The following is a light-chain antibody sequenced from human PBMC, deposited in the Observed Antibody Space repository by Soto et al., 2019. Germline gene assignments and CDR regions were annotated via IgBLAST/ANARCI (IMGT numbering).Light chain of an antibody. Sequence: QSALAQPASVSGSPGQSITISCTGSFSDIAVFNYVSWYQQYPGRAPKLLIYQVTSRASGVSHRFSGSKSGNTASLTIPGLQPEEEAEYYCNSYSSTNFYVFGPGTKVTVL. J-gene: IGLJ1*01. CDR3: NSYSSTNFYV. CDR1: FSDIAVFNY. CDR2: QVT. V-gene: IGLV2-14*01.